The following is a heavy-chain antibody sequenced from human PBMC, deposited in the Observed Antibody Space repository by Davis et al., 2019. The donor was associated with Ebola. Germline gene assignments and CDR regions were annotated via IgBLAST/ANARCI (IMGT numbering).Heavy chain of an antibody. CDR3: AKHEGWELHEYYLDY. CDR1: GFTSSSYA. Sequence: GESLKISCAASGFTSSSYAMSWVRQAPGKGLEWVSSICGSCGNTYYAASVKGRFTISRDNSKNTLYLQMSSLRADDTAIYFCAKHEGWELHEYYLDYWGQGTLVTVSS. CDR2: ICGSCGNT. J-gene: IGHJ4*02. D-gene: IGHD2/OR15-2a*01. V-gene: IGHV3-23*01.